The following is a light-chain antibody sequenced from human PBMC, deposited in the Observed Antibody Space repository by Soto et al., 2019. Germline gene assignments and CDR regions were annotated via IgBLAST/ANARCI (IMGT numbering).Light chain of an antibody. CDR2: KAS. CDR1: QSISSW. V-gene: IGKV1-5*03. Sequence: DIQMTQSPSTLSASVGDRVTITCRASQSISSWLAWYQQKPGKAPKLLIYKASSLESGVPSRFSGSGSGTEFTRTISSLQPDDFATYYCQQYNSYSGYTFGQGTKLEIK. CDR3: QQYNSYSGYT. J-gene: IGKJ2*01.